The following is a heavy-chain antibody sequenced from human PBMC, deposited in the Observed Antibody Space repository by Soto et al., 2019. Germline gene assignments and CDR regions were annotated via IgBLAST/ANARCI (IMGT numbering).Heavy chain of an antibody. CDR2: FDPEDGET. J-gene: IGHJ5*02. CDR1: GYTLTELS. D-gene: IGHD2-15*01. Sequence: EASVKVSCKVSGYTLTELSMHWVRQAPGKGLEWMGGFDPEDGETIYAQKFQGRVTMTEDTSTDTAYMELSSLRSEDTAVYYCATRYCSGGSCYWFDPWGQGTLVTVSS. V-gene: IGHV1-24*01. CDR3: ATRYCSGGSCYWFDP.